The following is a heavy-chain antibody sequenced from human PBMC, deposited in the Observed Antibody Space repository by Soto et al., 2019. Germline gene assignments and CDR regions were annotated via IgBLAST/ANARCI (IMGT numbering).Heavy chain of an antibody. J-gene: IGHJ4*02. CDR2: ISAYNGNT. Sequence: GASVKVSCKASGYTFTSYGISWVRQAPGQGLEWMGWISAYNGNTNYAQKFQGRVTMTWDTSLNTAYMELSSLMSEDTAVYYCARPPGYISDWYYFDLWGQGTLVTVSS. V-gene: IGHV1-18*04. D-gene: IGHD6-19*01. CDR3: ARPPGYISDWYYFDL. CDR1: GYTFTSYG.